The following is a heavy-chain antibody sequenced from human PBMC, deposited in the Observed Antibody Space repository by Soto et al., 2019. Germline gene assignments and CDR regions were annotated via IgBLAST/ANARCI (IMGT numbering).Heavy chain of an antibody. CDR1: GYSFTSYW. D-gene: IGHD4-17*01. J-gene: IGHJ5*02. Sequence: PGESLKISCKGSGYSFTSYWIGWVRQMPGKGLEWMGIIYPGDSDTRYSPSFQGQVTISADKSISTAYLQWSSLKASDTAMYYCARLALDGDMDTDCVFDPWGQGTLVTVSS. V-gene: IGHV5-51*01. CDR2: IYPGDSDT. CDR3: ARLALDGDMDTDCVFDP.